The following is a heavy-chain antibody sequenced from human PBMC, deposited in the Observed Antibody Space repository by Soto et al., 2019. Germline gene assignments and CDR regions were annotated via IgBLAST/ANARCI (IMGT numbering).Heavy chain of an antibody. Sequence: SETLSLTCTVSGGSISSYYWSWIRQPPGKGLEWIGYIYYSGSTNYNPSLKSRVTISVDTSKNQFSLKLSSVTAADTAVYYCARGDYGSGVDYGMDVWGQGTTVTVS. CDR1: GGSISSYY. D-gene: IGHD3-10*01. CDR2: IYYSGST. V-gene: IGHV4-59*01. CDR3: ARGDYGSGVDYGMDV. J-gene: IGHJ6*02.